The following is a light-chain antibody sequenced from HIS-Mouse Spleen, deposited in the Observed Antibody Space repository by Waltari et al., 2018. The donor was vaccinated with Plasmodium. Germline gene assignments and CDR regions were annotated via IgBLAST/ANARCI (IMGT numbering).Light chain of an antibody. CDR3: SSYAGSNNLV. Sequence: QSALTQPPSASGSPGQSVTIPCTGTSRAVGGYNYVPWYQKHPGKAPKLMIYEVSKRPSGVPDRFSGSKSGNTASLTVSGLQAEDEADYYCSSYAGSNNLVFGGGTKLTVL. J-gene: IGLJ2*01. CDR2: EVS. V-gene: IGLV2-8*01. CDR1: SRAVGGYNY.